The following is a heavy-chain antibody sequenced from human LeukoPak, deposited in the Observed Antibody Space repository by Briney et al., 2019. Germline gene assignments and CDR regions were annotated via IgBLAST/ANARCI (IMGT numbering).Heavy chain of an antibody. Sequence: SETLSLTCAVYGGSFSTYYWSWIRQPPGKGLEWIGEINHSGSTTYNPSLESRVAISIDTSKNQFSLKLSSVTAADTAVYYCAGYYYGTENYHNHPNFDYWGQGTLVTVSS. CDR1: GGSFSTYY. CDR2: INHSGST. D-gene: IGHD3-10*01. CDR3: AGYYYGTENYHNHPNFDY. V-gene: IGHV4-34*01. J-gene: IGHJ4*02.